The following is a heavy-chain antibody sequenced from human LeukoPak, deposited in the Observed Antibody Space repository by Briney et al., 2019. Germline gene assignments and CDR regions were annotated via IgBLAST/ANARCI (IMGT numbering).Heavy chain of an antibody. CDR3: ARYYYDSSGYYLMNYFDY. J-gene: IGHJ4*02. D-gene: IGHD3-22*01. Sequence: SETLSLTCAVYGGSFSGYYWSWIRQPLGKGLEWIGEINHSGSTNYNPSLKSRVTISVDTSKNQFSLKLSSVTAADTAVYYCARYYYDSSGYYLMNYFDYWGQGTLVTVSS. V-gene: IGHV4-34*01. CDR1: GGSFSGYY. CDR2: INHSGST.